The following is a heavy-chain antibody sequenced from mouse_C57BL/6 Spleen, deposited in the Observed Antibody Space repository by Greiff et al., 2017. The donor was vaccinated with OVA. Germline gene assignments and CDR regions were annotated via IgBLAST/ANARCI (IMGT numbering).Heavy chain of an antibody. D-gene: IGHD2-5*01. CDR1: GYTFTSYW. CDR2: IYPGSGST. CDR3: ARYSNYEGYYAMDY. V-gene: IGHV1-55*01. J-gene: IGHJ4*01. Sequence: QVQLQQPGAELVKPGASVKMSCKASGYTFTSYWITWVKQRPGQGLEWIGDIYPGSGSTNYNEKFKSKATLTVDTSSSTAYVQLSSLTSEDSAVYYCARYSNYEGYYAMDYWGQGTSVTVSS.